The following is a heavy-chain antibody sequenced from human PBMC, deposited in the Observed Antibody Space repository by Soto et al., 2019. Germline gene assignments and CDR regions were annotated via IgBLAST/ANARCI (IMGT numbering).Heavy chain of an antibody. Sequence: GGSLRLSCAASGFTFSSYAMSWVRQAPGKGLEWVSAISGSGGSTYYADSVKGRFTISRDNSKNTLYLQMNSLRAEDTAVYYCAKGQERAARLSPSFDYWVQGTLVTVSS. V-gene: IGHV3-23*01. CDR1: GFTFSSYA. D-gene: IGHD6-6*01. J-gene: IGHJ4*02. CDR3: AKGQERAARLSPSFDY. CDR2: ISGSGGST.